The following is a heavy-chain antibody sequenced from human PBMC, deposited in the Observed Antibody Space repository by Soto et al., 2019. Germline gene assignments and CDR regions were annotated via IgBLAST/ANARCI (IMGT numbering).Heavy chain of an antibody. CDR3: AKDLRPDGRYDFDY. V-gene: IGHV3-23*01. Sequence: EVQLLESGGGLAQAGGSLRLPCAASGFDFRIYAMNWVRQAPGKGLEWVAVMIGDGTSWDYADSVRGRFTISRDNSKNTLYLQMNSLRAEDTAVYYCAKDLRPDGRYDFDYWGQGTLVTVSS. D-gene: IGHD1-26*01. CDR1: GFDFRIYA. J-gene: IGHJ4*02. CDR2: MIGDGTSW.